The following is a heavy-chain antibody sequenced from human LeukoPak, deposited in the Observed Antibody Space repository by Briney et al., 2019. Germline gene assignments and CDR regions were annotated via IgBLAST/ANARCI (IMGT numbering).Heavy chain of an antibody. CDR3: ARDRVPYYYDSSGSTFDY. D-gene: IGHD3-22*01. V-gene: IGHV1-18*01. J-gene: IGHJ4*02. Sequence: ASVKVSCKASGYTFTSYGISWVRQAPGQGLEWMGWISAYNGNTNYAQKLQGRVTMTTDTSTSTAYMELRSLRSDDTAVYYCARDRVPYYYDSSGSTFDYWGQGTLVTVSS. CDR1: GYTFTSYG. CDR2: ISAYNGNT.